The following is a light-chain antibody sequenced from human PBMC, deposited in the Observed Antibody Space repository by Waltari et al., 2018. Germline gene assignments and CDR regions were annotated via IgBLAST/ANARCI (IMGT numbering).Light chain of an antibody. J-gene: IGLJ3*02. CDR3: QAWDSGSDHWV. CDR2: YDT. V-gene: IGLV3-21*01. Sequence: SYDLTQPPSVSVSPGQTARITCGGDNLGNKYLNWYQQKPTQAPMVVIFYDTERASGLPERISGSRSGNTATLTISWAEAGDEADYYCQAWDSGSDHWVFGGGTRLTVL. CDR1: NLGNKY.